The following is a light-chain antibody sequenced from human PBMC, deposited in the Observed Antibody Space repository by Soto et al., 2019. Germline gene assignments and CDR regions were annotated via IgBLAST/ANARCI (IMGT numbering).Light chain of an antibody. V-gene: IGKV3-15*01. Sequence: EIVLTQSPATLSSFPCDRFTLSCRASQYINTRLAWYQHRPGQAPRLLIYQTSIRATGVPARFSGGGSGTEFTLTISSLQSEDFAVYYCQQFNTWPRDTFGQGTKVDIK. CDR1: QYINTR. J-gene: IGKJ1*01. CDR2: QTS. CDR3: QQFNTWPRDT.